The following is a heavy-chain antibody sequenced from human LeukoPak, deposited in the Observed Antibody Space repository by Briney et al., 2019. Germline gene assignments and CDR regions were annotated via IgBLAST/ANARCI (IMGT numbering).Heavy chain of an antibody. CDR2: ISGDGGST. D-gene: IGHD2-2*01. CDR1: GFTFDDYA. Sequence: GGSLRLSCAASGFTFDDYAMHWVRQAPGKGLEWVSLISGDGGSTYFADSVKGRFTVSRDDSKNTLYLQMNSLRAEDTAVYYCARGYCSSTNCPWNFDYWGQGTLVTVSS. CDR3: ARGYCSSTNCPWNFDY. J-gene: IGHJ4*02. V-gene: IGHV3-43*02.